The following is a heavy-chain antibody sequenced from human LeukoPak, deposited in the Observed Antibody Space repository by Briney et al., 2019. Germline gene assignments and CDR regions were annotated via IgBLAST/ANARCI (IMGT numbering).Heavy chain of an antibody. CDR2: TYSGGNT. V-gene: IGHV3-66*01. CDR1: RLIVSANY. CDR3: ARGRGGMDV. Sequence: GSLSFSCVASRLIVSANYMTWVRHAPGKGLEWFLVTYSGGNTYYADSVKGRFNISRDNSQSPVYLQMNRLRVEDTAVYYWARGRGGMDVWGQGTTVTVSS. J-gene: IGHJ6*02.